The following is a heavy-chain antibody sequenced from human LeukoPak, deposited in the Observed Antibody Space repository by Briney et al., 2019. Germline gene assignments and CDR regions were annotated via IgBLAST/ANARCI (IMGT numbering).Heavy chain of an antibody. CDR3: AKRPISSSWYDY. CDR2: ITGSGGST. Sequence: GGSLRLSCAVSGFTFSSYAMSWVRQAPGKGLEWVSAITGSGGSTYYADSVKGRFTISRDNSKNTLYLQMNSLRAEDTAVYYCAKRPISSSWYDYWGQGTLVIVSS. CDR1: GFTFSSYA. J-gene: IGHJ4*02. V-gene: IGHV3-23*01. D-gene: IGHD6-13*01.